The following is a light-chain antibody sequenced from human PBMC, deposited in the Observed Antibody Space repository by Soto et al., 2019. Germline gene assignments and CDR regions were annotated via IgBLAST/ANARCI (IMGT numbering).Light chain of an antibody. V-gene: IGKV4-1*01. J-gene: IGKJ3*01. CDR1: QRVLKSSTNKNC. Sequence: DIVLTQSPDSLTVSLGERATINCRSSQRVLKSSTNKNCVAWYQHKPGQPPKLLINWASTRESGVPARFSGSESGTDFTLTIGSLQAEDVAVYYCQEYSTPPFTFGPGTRVEIK. CDR3: QEYSTPPFT. CDR2: WAS.